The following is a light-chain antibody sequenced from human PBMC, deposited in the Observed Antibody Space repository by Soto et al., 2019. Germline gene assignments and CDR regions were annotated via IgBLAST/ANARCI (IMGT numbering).Light chain of an antibody. CDR3: QQSYSTSIT. CDR1: QSISSY. CDR2: AAS. J-gene: IGKJ5*01. V-gene: IGKV1-39*01. Sequence: DIQSTQSQSSLSASVGDRVTITCRASQSISSYLNWYQQKPGKAPKLLIYAASSLQSGVPSRFSGSGSGTDFTLTISSLQPEDFATYYCQQSYSTSITFGQGTRLEIK.